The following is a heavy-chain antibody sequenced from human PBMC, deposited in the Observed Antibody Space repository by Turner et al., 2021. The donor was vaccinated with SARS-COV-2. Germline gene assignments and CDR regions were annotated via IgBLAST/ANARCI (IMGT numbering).Heavy chain of an antibody. CDR3: ATETITMIVVANWYFDL. CDR2: IYYSGST. V-gene: IGHV4-39*02. Sequence: QLQLQESGPGLVKPSETLSLTCTVSGGSISSSTYYWGWIRQPPGKGLEWIGNIYYSGSTYYNPSLKSRVTISVDTSKNQFSLKLSSGTAADTAVYYCATETITMIVVANWYFDLWGRGTLVTVSS. J-gene: IGHJ2*01. D-gene: IGHD3-22*01. CDR1: GGSISSSTYY.